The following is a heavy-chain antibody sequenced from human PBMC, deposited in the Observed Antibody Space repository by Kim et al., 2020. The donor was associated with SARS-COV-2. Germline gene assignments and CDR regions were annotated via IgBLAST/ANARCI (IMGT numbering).Heavy chain of an antibody. CDR3: AGESIAAALDY. D-gene: IGHD6-13*01. V-gene: IGHV4-34*01. CDR1: GGSFSGYY. CDR2: INHSGST. Sequence: SETLSLTCAVYGGSFSGYYWSWIRQPPGKGLEWIGEINHSGSTNYNPSLKSRVTISVDTSKNQFSLKLSSVTAADTAVYYCAGESIAAALDYWGQGTLVT. J-gene: IGHJ4*02.